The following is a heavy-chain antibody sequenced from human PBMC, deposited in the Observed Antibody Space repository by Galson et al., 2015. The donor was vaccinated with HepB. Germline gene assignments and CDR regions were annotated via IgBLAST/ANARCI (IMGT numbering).Heavy chain of an antibody. J-gene: IGHJ4*02. V-gene: IGHV3-11*06. CDR3: ARATIFGVVSVDY. D-gene: IGHD3-3*01. Sequence: SLRLSCAASGFTFSDYYMSWIRQAPGKGLEWVSYISSSSSYTNYADSVKGRFTISRDNAKNSLYLQMNSLRAEDTAVYYCARATIFGVVSVDYWGQGTLVTVSS. CDR1: GFTFSDYY. CDR2: ISSSSSYT.